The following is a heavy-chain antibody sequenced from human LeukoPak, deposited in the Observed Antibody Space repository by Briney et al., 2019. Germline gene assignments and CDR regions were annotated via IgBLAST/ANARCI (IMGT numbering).Heavy chain of an antibody. D-gene: IGHD3-22*01. V-gene: IGHV4-59*01. CDR3: ARDPGYYDSSGYYYPYYFDY. Sequence: SETLSLTCTVSGGSISSYYWSWIRQPPGKGLEWIGYIYYSGSTNYNPSLKSRVTISVDTSKSQFSLKLSSVTAADTAVYYCARDPGYYDSSGYYYPYYFDYWGQGTLVTVSS. CDR1: GGSISSYY. J-gene: IGHJ4*02. CDR2: IYYSGST.